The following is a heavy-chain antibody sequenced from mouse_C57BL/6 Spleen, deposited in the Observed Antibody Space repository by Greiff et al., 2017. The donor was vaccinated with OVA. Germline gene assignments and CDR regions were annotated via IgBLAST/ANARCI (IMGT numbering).Heavy chain of an antibody. CDR3: ARSLNWDVWYFYV. Sequence: VQLQQSGAELAKPGASVKLSCKASGYTFTSYWMHWVKQRPGQGLEWIGYINPSSGYTKYNQKFKDKATLTADKSSSTAYMQLSSLTYEDSAVYYCARSLNWDVWYFYVWGTGTTVTVSS. V-gene: IGHV1-7*01. J-gene: IGHJ1*03. CDR2: INPSSGYT. D-gene: IGHD4-1*01. CDR1: GYTFTSYW.